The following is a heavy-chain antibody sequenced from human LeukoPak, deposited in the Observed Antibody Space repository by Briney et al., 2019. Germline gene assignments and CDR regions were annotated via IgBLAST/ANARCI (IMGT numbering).Heavy chain of an antibody. J-gene: IGHJ4*02. D-gene: IGHD2-2*02. CDR3: AKGYCSSTSCYIDY. CDR1: GFTFSSYA. V-gene: IGHV3-23*01. CDR2: ISGSGGST. Sequence: PGGSLGLSCAASGFTFSSYAMSWVRQAPGKGLEWVSAISGSGGSTYYADSVKGRFTISRDNSKNTLYLQMNSLRAVDTAVYYCAKGYCSSTSCYIDYWGQGTLVTVSS.